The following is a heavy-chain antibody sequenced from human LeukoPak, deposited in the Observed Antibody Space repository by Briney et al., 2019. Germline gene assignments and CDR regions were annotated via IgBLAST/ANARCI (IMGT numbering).Heavy chain of an antibody. J-gene: IGHJ4*02. CDR3: ATLTTVLTPFYFDS. CDR2: IYYSGTT. CDR1: GGSISSSSYC. D-gene: IGHD4-23*01. Sequence: PSETLSLTCTVSGGSISSSSYCWSWIRQPPGKGLEWIGYIYYSGTTNYNPSLKSRVTISVDTSKNQFSLKLSSVTAADTAVYYCATLTTVLTPFYFDSWGQGTLVTVSS. V-gene: IGHV4-61*05.